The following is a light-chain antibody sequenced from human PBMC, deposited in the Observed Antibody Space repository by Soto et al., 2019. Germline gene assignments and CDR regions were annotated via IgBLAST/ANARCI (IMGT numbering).Light chain of an antibody. CDR3: MQALQTPYT. Sequence: DIVMTQSPLSLPVTPGEPASISCRSSQSLLHSNGYNYFNWYLQKPGQPPQLLIYMGSYRASGVPDRFSGSGSGTDFTLRISRVEAEDVGVYHCMQALQTPYTFGQGTKL. CDR1: QSLLHSNGYNY. J-gene: IGKJ2*01. V-gene: IGKV2-28*01. CDR2: MGS.